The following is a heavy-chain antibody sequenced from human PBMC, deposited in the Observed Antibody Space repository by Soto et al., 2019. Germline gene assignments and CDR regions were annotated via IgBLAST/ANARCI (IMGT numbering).Heavy chain of an antibody. J-gene: IGHJ3*02. CDR2: IYYSGST. CDR3: ARLVSQAYCGGDCYSNDAFDI. D-gene: IGHD2-21*02. CDR1: GGSISSSSYY. V-gene: IGHV4-39*01. Sequence: QLQLQESGPGLVKPSETLSLTCTVSGGSISSSSYYWGWIRQPPGKGLEWIGSIYYSGSTYYNPSLKSRVTISVDTSKNQFSLKLSSVTAADTAVYYCARLVSQAYCGGDCYSNDAFDIWGQGTMVTVSS.